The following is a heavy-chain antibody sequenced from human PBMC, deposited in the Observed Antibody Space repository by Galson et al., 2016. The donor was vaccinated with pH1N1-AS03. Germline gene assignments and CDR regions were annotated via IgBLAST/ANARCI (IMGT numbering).Heavy chain of an antibody. V-gene: IGHV1-69*13. CDR2: IIAIFGTA. J-gene: IGHJ6*02. CDR3: ARDLVLRFLERSPYDYNAMDV. Sequence: SVKVSCKASGGTFINYAISWVRQAPGRGLEWMGGIIAIFGTANYAQKFQGRVTITADESTSTAYMEVNSLRSEDTAVYYCARDLVLRFLERSPYDYNAMDVWGQGTTVTVSS. D-gene: IGHD3-3*01. CDR1: GGTFINYA.